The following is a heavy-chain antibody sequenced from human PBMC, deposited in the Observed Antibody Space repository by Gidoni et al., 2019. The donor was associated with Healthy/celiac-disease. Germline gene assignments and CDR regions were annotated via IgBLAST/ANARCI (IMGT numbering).Heavy chain of an antibody. CDR3: ARAWYSSSGDFQH. J-gene: IGHJ1*01. CDR1: GGTFSSYA. V-gene: IGHV1-69*01. CDR2: IIPIFGTA. Sequence: ASGGTFSSYAISWVRQAPGQGLEWMGGIIPIFGTANYAQKFQGRVTITADESTSTAYMELSSLRSEDTAVYYCARAWYSSSGDFQHWGQGTLVTVSS. D-gene: IGHD6-6*01.